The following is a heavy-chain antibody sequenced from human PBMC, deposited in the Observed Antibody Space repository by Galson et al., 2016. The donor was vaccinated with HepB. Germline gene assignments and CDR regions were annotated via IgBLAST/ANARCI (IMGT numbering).Heavy chain of an antibody. CDR1: GGTFNGYY. V-gene: IGHV4-34*08. CDR2: INHSGNT. Sequence: ETLSLTCAVFGGTFNGYYWTWIRQPPGKGLEWIGEINHSGNTNYNPSLKSRVNLSVDMSKKQFTLELTSVTAADTAICFCASSNFGSRFETWARGILVTVSS. D-gene: IGHD3-3*02. CDR3: ASSNFGSRFET. J-gene: IGHJ5*02.